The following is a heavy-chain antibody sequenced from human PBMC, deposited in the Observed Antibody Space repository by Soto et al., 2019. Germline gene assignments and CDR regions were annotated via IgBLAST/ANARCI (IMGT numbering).Heavy chain of an antibody. CDR1: GGSISSSSYY. CDR3: ARPRITMVRGVNYYYYGMDV. CDR2: IYYSGST. Sequence: SETLSLTCTVSGGSISSSSYYWGWIRQPPGKGLEWIGSIYYSGSTYYNPSLKSRVTISVDTSKNQFSLKLSSVTAADTAVYYCARPRITMVRGVNYYYYGMDVWGQGTTVTAP. V-gene: IGHV4-39*01. D-gene: IGHD3-10*01. J-gene: IGHJ6*02.